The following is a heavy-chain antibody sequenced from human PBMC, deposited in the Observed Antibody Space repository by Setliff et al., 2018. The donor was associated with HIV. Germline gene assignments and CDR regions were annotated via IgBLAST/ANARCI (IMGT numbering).Heavy chain of an antibody. CDR3: ARGQVVGYTYSGIEL. Sequence: SVKVSCKASGGTFSGSGINWVRQAPGQGFEWVGGLLPLFETTTYAQTFQGRVSSTTDESTSTTYMELSSLRSDDTAVYYWARGQVVGYTYSGIELGGQGTLVTVSS. D-gene: IGHD5-18*01. J-gene: IGHJ4*02. CDR1: GGTFSGSG. CDR2: LLPLFETT. V-gene: IGHV1-69*05.